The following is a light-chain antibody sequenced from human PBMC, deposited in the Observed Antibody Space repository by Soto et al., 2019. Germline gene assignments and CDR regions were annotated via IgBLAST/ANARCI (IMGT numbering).Light chain of an antibody. CDR2: AAS. CDR3: QKYSSVPV. V-gene: IGKV1-27*01. CDR1: QGIRNY. J-gene: IGKJ3*01. Sequence: DIQMTQSPPSLSASVGDRVTITCRASQGIRNYVAWYQQIPGKAPKLLIYAASTLQSGVPYRFSGSGSGTDFTLTINGLQPEDVATYSCQKYSSVPVFGPGTKVEIK.